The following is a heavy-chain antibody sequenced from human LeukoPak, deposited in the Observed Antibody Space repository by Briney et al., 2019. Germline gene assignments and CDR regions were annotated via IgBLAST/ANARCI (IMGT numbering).Heavy chain of an antibody. J-gene: IGHJ4*02. CDR2: MNPNSGNT. CDR1: GYTFTSYD. D-gene: IGHD3-3*01. CDR3: ATSTIFGVSAFDY. V-gene: IGHV1-8*01. Sequence: ASVKVSCKASGYTFTSYDINWVRQATGQGLEWIGWMNPNSGNTGYAQKFQGRVTMTRNTSISTAYMELSSLRSEDTAVYYCATSTIFGVSAFDYWGKGTLVTVSS.